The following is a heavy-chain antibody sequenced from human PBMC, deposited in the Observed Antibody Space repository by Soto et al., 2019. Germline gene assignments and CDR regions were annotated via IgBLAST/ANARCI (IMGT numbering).Heavy chain of an antibody. J-gene: IGHJ5*02. D-gene: IGHD6-6*01. CDR1: GGSINSGNYY. Sequence: QVQLQESGPGLVKPSQTLSLTCTVSGGSINSGNYYWIWIRHHPGKGLEWIGYISYSVSTSYKPSLKRRVTISVDTSNNQCALKLSSVTAADTAGYYCARLSITANGGWFDPWGQGTLVTVSS. V-gene: IGHV4-31*03. CDR3: ARLSITANGGWFDP. CDR2: ISYSVST.